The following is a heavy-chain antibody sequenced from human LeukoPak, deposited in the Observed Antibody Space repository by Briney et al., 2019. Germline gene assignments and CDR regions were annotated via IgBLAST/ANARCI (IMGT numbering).Heavy chain of an antibody. CDR1: GGSISSYY. CDR2: IYYSGST. V-gene: IGHV4-59*01. D-gene: IGHD6-19*01. J-gene: IGHJ3*02. CDR3: ATNLAVDDAFDI. Sequence: SETLSLTCTVSGGSISSYYWSWIRQPPGKGLEWIGYIYYSGSTNYNPSLKSRVTISVDTSKNQFSQELSSVTAADTAVYYCATNLAVDDAFDIWGQGTMVTVSS.